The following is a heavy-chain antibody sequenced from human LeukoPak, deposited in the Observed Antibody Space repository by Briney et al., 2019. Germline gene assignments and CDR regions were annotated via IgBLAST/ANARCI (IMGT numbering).Heavy chain of an antibody. Sequence: GGSLRLSCATSGFTFSTYSMNWVRQAPGKGLEWVSSISSGSGYIYYADSVKGRFTISRDNAKNSLSLQMNSLRAEDSAVYYCARTGFWNGYSFDSWGQGTLVTVSS. CDR3: ARTGFWNGYSFDS. CDR1: GFTFSTYS. D-gene: IGHD3-3*01. J-gene: IGHJ4*02. V-gene: IGHV3-21*01. CDR2: ISSGSGYI.